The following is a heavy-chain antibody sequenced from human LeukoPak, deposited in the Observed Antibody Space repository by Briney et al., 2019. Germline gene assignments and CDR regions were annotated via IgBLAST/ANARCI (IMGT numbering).Heavy chain of an antibody. Sequence: GGSLRLSCAASGFTVSSNYMSWVRQAPGKGLEWVSVIYSGGSTYYADSVKGRFTISRDNSKNTLYLQMNSLRAEDTAVYYCAKDRAFLWFGDLWGRGTLVTVSS. D-gene: IGHD3-10*01. J-gene: IGHJ5*02. CDR3: AKDRAFLWFGDL. CDR1: GFTVSSNY. V-gene: IGHV3-53*01. CDR2: IYSGGST.